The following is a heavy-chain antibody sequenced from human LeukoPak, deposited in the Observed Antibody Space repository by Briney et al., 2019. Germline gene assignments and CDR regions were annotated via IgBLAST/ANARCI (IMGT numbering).Heavy chain of an antibody. CDR3: SRLEDSSPIEVALDI. D-gene: IGHD6-13*01. V-gene: IGHV3-73*01. CDR2: IRSKRNNYAT. CDR1: GFTFSGSV. J-gene: IGHJ3*02. Sequence: GGSLKLSCAASGFTFSGSVMHWVREAAGKGLECVGRIRSKRNNYATAYSASVKGRFTISRDDSKNTVYLHMDSLKTEDTALYYCSRLEDSSPIEVALDIWGQGTVVTVSS.